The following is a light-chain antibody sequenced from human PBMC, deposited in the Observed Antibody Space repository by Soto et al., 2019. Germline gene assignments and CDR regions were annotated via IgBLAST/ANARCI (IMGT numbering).Light chain of an antibody. V-gene: IGLV2-14*01. CDR2: EVS. CDR3: SSFTSTTTVV. J-gene: IGLJ2*01. Sequence: QSALTQPASVSGSPGQSITISCTGTSSDVGGYNYVSWYQQYPGEAPKLMIYEVSNRPSGISNRFSGSKSGNTASLTISGLQAEDEADYYCSSFTSTTTVVFGGGTKVTVL. CDR1: SSDVGGYNY.